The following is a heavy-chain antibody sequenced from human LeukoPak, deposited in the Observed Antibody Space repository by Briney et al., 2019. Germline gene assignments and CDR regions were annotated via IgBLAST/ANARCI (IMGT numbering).Heavy chain of an antibody. V-gene: IGHV3-7*01. D-gene: IGHD1-26*01. J-gene: IGHJ4*02. CDR1: GFAFSSYW. CDR3: ARLGGSYYTY. Sequence: GGSLRLSCVASGFAFSSYWTSWVRQAPGKGLEWVANIKQDGGEKYYVDSVKGRFTISRDNAKNSLFLQMNSLRVEDTAVYYCARLGGSYYTYWGQGTLVTVSS. CDR2: IKQDGGEK.